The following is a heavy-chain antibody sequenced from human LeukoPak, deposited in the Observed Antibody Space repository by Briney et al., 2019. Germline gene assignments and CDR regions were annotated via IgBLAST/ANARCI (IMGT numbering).Heavy chain of an antibody. D-gene: IGHD3-10*01. CDR1: GFTFSSYA. CDR3: ARDRGDGSGTYCDY. J-gene: IGHJ4*02. Sequence: GGSLRLSCEASGFTFSSYAMNWVRQAPGKGLEWVSAISASGGSTYYADSVKGRFTISRDNSKNTLYLQMNSLRDEDTAVYYCARDRGDGSGTYCDYWGRGTLVTVSS. V-gene: IGHV3-23*01. CDR2: ISASGGST.